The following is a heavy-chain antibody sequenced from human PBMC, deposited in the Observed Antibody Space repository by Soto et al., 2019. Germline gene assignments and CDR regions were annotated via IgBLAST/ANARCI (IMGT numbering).Heavy chain of an antibody. V-gene: IGHV4-59*01. J-gene: IGHJ4*02. CDR3: ARSPYYSNFDY. D-gene: IGHD4-4*01. Sequence: LSLTCTVSGGSISSYYWSWIRQPPGKGLEWIGYIYYSGSTNYNPSLKSRVTISVDTSKNQFSLKLSSVTAADTAVYYCARSPYYSNFDYWGQGTLVTVSS. CDR2: IYYSGST. CDR1: GGSISSYY.